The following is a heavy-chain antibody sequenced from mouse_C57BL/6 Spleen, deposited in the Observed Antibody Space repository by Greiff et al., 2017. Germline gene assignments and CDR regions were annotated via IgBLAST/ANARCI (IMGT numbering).Heavy chain of an antibody. CDR3: ARPHSYYFDY. Sequence: QVQLKQPGAELVMPGASVKLSCKASGYTFTSYWMHWVKQRPGQGLEWIGEIDPSDSYTNYNQKFKGKATLTVDTSSSTAYMQLSSLTSEDSAVYYCARPHSYYFDYWGQGTTLTVSS. J-gene: IGHJ2*01. V-gene: IGHV1-69*01. CDR2: IDPSDSYT. CDR1: GYTFTSYW.